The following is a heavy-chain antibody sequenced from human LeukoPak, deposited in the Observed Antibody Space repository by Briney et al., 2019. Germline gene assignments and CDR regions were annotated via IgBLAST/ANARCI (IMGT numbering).Heavy chain of an antibody. CDR2: IVVGSGNT. CDR3: AAVVAAAGRPERNYFDY. CDR1: GFTFTSSA. Sequence: SVKVSCQASGFTFTSSAMQWVRQARGQRLEWIGWIVVGSGNTNYAQKFQERVTITRDMSTSTAYMELSSLRSEDAAVYYCAAVVAAAGRPERNYFDYWGQGTLVTVSS. D-gene: IGHD6-13*01. V-gene: IGHV1-58*02. J-gene: IGHJ4*02.